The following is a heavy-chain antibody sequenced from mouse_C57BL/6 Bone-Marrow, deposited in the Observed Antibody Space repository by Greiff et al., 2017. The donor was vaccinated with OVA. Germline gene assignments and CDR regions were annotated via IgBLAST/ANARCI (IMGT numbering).Heavy chain of an antibody. CDR1: GFSLTSYG. Sequence: VMLVESGPGLVQPSQSLSITCPVSGFSLTSYGVPWVRQSPGKGLEWLGVLWRGGSTDYNAAFMSRLSITKDNSKSQVFFKMNSLQADDTAIYYCANYYGSNYWYFDVWGTGTTVTVSS. V-gene: IGHV2-5*01. J-gene: IGHJ1*03. CDR2: LWRGGST. D-gene: IGHD1-1*01. CDR3: ANYYGSNYWYFDV.